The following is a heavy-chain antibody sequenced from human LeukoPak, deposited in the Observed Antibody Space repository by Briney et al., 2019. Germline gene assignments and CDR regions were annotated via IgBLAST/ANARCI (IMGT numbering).Heavy chain of an antibody. D-gene: IGHD3-10*01. V-gene: IGHV4-34*01. Sequence: SETLSLTCAVYGGSFSGYYRSWIRQPPGKGLEWIGQISRRGNTNYNPSLKSRVTISVDTSKNQLSLRLSTVTAADTALYYCARHGEYHFDYWGQGTLVTVSS. CDR1: GGSFSGYY. CDR3: ARHGEYHFDY. CDR2: ISRRGNT. J-gene: IGHJ4*02.